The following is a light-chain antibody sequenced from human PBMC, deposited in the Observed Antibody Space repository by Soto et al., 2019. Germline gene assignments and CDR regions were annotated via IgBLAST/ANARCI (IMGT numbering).Light chain of an antibody. CDR2: DAS. Sequence: EIVLTQSPATLSLSPGERATLSCRASQSVSSYLAWYQQKPGQAPRLLIYDASNRATGIPARLSGSGSGKDFTLTISSLEPEDFAVYYCQQRSNWPPYTFGQGTKLEIK. CDR1: QSVSSY. V-gene: IGKV3-11*01. J-gene: IGKJ2*01. CDR3: QQRSNWPPYT.